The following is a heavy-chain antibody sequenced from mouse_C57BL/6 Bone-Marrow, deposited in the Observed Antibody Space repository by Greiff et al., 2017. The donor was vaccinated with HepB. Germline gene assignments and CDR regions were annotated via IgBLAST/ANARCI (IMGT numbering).Heavy chain of an antibody. Sequence: VQLQQSGAELVKPGASVKISCKASGYTFTDYYINWVKQSPGQGLEWIGKISPGSGSTYYNEKFKGKATLTADKSSSTAYMQLSSLTSEDSAVYFCTYDYDPWFAYWGQGTLVTVSA. V-gene: IGHV1-77*01. CDR1: GYTFTDYY. J-gene: IGHJ3*01. CDR3: TYDYDPWFAY. CDR2: ISPGSGST. D-gene: IGHD2-4*01.